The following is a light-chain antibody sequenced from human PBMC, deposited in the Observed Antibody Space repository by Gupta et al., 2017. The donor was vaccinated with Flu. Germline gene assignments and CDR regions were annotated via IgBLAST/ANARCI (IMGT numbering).Light chain of an antibody. V-gene: IGKV1-27*01. CDR3: QKYTSAPNT. CDR2: VAS. Sequence: GDRGTINCLASKGMSTYLDWYQQKPGKVPRLLIYVASNLESGVPSRFSGSGSGTYFTLTISRLEADDVATYYCQKYTSAPNTFGQGTKLEIK. CDR1: KGMSTY. J-gene: IGKJ2*01.